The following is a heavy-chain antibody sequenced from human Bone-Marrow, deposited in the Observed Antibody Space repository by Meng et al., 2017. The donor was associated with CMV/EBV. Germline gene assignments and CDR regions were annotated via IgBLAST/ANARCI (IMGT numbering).Heavy chain of an antibody. D-gene: IGHD5-18*01. V-gene: IGHV6-1*01. CDR3: ARGYLMDPAMGPHFDY. Sequence: LGLSCAISGDSVSSNSAAWNWIRQSPSRGLEWLGMTYYRSMWYNDYAVPVKSRITINPDTSKNQFSLKLSSVIAADTAVYYCARGYLMDPAMGPHFDYWGQGRLVNVSS. J-gene: IGHJ4*02. CDR2: TYYRSMWYN. CDR1: GDSVSSNSAA.